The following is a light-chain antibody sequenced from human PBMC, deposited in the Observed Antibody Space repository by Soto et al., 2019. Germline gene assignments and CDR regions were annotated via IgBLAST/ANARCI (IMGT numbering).Light chain of an antibody. J-gene: IGLJ1*01. Sequence: QSVLTQPHSASGTPGQRVAISCSGSSSNIGTSSVHWFQQLPGTAPKLLISTTNQRPSGVPERFSGSKSGTSASLAISGLQSEDEADYYCAACDDSLNGHVFGTGTKVT. CDR1: SSNIGTSS. CDR2: TTN. CDR3: AACDDSLNGHV. V-gene: IGLV1-44*01.